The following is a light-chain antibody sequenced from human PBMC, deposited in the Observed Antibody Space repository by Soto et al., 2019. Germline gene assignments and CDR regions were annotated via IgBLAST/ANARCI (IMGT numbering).Light chain of an antibody. CDR1: QTLLDSDDGNTY. J-gene: IGKJ1*01. CDR2: DVS. V-gene: IGKV2-40*01. Sequence: DIVMTQTPPSLPVTPGEPSSIACSSSQTLLDSDDGNTYLAWYQQKPGKPPKLLIYDVSSLESGVPSRFSGSGSGTDFTLTISSLQPEDFAVYYCQQRGNWPRTFGQGTKVDIK. CDR3: QQRGNWPRT.